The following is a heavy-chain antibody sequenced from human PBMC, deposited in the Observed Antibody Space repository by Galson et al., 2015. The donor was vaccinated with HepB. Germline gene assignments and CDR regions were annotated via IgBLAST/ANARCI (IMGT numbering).Heavy chain of an antibody. J-gene: IGHJ5*02. CDR3: ARRIAAADENWFDP. CDR1: GFTFSDYY. V-gene: IGHV3-11*06. D-gene: IGHD6-13*01. CDR2: ISSSSSYT. Sequence: SLRLSCAASGFTFSDYYMSWIRQAPGKGLEWVSYISSSSSYTNYADSVKGRFTIPRDNAKNSLYLQMNSLRAEDTAVYYCARRIAAADENWFDPWGQGTLVTVSS.